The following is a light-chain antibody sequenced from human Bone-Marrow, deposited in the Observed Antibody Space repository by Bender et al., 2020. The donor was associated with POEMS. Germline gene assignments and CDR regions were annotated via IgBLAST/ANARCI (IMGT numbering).Light chain of an antibody. J-gene: IGLJ2*01. CDR2: GNT. Sequence: QSVLTQPPSVSGAPGQGVTISCTGSSSNIGAGYDVHWYQQLPGTAPRLLIYGNTKRPSGVPDRFSASTSGTSAFLAITGVQAEDEADYYCQSFDHDYKAVFGGGTELTVL. CDR3: QSFDHDYKAV. CDR1: SSNIGAGYD. V-gene: IGLV1-40*01.